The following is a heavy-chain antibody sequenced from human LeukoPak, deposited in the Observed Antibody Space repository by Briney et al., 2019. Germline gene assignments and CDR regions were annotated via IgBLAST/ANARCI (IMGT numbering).Heavy chain of an antibody. V-gene: IGHV1-8*03. Sequence: ASVKVSCKASGYTFTSYDINWVRQATGQGLEWMGWMNPNSGNTGYAQKFQGRVTITRNTSISTAYMELSSLRSEDTAVYYCARFANRWLRVFDYWGQGTLVTVPS. CDR3: ARFANRWLRVFDY. CDR1: GYTFTSYD. J-gene: IGHJ4*02. CDR2: MNPNSGNT. D-gene: IGHD5-12*01.